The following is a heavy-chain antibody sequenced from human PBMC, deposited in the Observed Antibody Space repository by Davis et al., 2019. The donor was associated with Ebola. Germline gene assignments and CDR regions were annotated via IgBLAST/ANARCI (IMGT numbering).Heavy chain of an antibody. CDR2: ISAYNGNT. J-gene: IGHJ4*02. CDR3: ATGGTVGATPREY. Sequence: ASVKVSCKASGYTFTSYGISWVRQAPGQGLEWMGWISAYNGNTNYAQKLQGRVTMTEDTSTDTAYMELSSLRSEDTAVYYCATGGTVGATPREYWGQGTLVTVSS. V-gene: IGHV1-18*04. CDR1: GYTFTSYG. D-gene: IGHD1-26*01.